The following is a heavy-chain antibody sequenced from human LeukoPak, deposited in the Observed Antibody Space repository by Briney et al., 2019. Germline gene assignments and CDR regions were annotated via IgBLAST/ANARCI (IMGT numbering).Heavy chain of an antibody. CDR1: GFTFSSYG. CDR3: ATSNCTRTSCYRGLFDS. Sequence: PGGSLRLSCADSGFTFSSYGMNWVRQAPGKGLEWVSSISDSSSYIYYADSVKGRFTISSDNAKNSLYLQMNSLRAEDTAVYYCATSNCTRTSCYRGLFDSWGQGTLVTVS. D-gene: IGHD2-2*02. J-gene: IGHJ4*02. V-gene: IGHV3-21*01. CDR2: ISDSSSYI.